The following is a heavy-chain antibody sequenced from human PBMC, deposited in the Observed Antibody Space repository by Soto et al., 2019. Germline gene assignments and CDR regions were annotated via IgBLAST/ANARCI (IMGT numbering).Heavy chain of an antibody. CDR2: ISYDGSNK. V-gene: IGHV3-30-3*01. J-gene: IGHJ3*02. Sequence: PGGSLRLSCAASGFTFSSYAMHWVRQAPGKGLEWVAVISYDGSNKYYADSVKGRFTISRDNSKNTLYLQMNSLRAEDTAVYYCARLRTYYDILTGPKRDAFDIWGQGTMVTVSS. D-gene: IGHD3-9*01. CDR3: ARLRTYYDILTGPKRDAFDI. CDR1: GFTFSSYA.